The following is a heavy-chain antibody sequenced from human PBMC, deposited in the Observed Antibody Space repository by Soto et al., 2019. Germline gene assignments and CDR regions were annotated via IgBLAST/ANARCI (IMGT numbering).Heavy chain of an antibody. J-gene: IGHJ4*02. CDR2: ISAYNGNT. D-gene: IGHD3-10*01. CDR1: GYTFTSYG. Sequence: ASVKVSCKASGYTFTSYGISWVRQAPGQGLEWMGWISAYNGNTNYAQKLQGRVTMTTDTSTSTAYMELRSLRSDDTAVYYCARGVTYYYGSGSYYPFDYRGQGTLVTVSS. V-gene: IGHV1-18*01. CDR3: ARGVTYYYGSGSYYPFDY.